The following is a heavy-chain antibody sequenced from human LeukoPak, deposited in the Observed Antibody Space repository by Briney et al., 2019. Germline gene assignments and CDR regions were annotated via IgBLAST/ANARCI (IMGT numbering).Heavy chain of an antibody. V-gene: IGHV3-30*04. CDR3: ARDSQYYYGSGSDDYYYGMDV. D-gene: IGHD3-10*01. J-gene: IGHJ6*02. Sequence: GGSLRLSCAASGFTFSSYAMHWVRQAPGKGLEWVAVISYDGSNKCYADSVKGRFTISRDNSKNTLYLQMNSLRAEDTAMYYCARDSQYYYGSGSDDYYYGMDVWGQGTTVTVSS. CDR1: GFTFSSYA. CDR2: ISYDGSNK.